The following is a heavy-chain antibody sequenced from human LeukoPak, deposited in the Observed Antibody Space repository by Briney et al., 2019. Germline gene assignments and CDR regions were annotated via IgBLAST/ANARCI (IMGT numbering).Heavy chain of an antibody. V-gene: IGHV4-61*01. CDR1: GGSITNLNYY. J-gene: IGHJ3*02. CDR2: IFYSGST. CDR3: ARGDYGDSHDAFDI. D-gene: IGHD4-17*01. Sequence: SETLSLTCTVSGGSITNLNYYWTWIRQPPGKRLEWIGYIFYSGSTHYNPSPKSRVTISVDTSKNQFSLKLSSVTAADTAVYYCARGDYGDSHDAFDIWGQGTMVTVSS.